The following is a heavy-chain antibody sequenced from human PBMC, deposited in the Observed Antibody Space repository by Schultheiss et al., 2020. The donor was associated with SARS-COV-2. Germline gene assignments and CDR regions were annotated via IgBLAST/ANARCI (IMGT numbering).Heavy chain of an antibody. V-gene: IGHV4-30-2*01. CDR2: INHSGST. J-gene: IGHJ6*02. D-gene: IGHD3-3*01. CDR1: GGSISSGGYS. CDR3: ARGRVFGVVRVYYYGMDV. Sequence: SQTLSLTCAVSGGSISSGGYSWSWIRQPPGKGLEWIGEINHSGSTNYNPSLKSRVTISVDTSKNQFSLKLSSVTAADTAVYYCARGRVFGVVRVYYYGMDVWGQGTTVTVSS.